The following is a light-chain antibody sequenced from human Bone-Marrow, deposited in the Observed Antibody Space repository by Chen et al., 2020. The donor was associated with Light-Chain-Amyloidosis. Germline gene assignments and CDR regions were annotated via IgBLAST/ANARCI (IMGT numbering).Light chain of an antibody. V-gene: IGLV3-25*03. CDR1: DLPTKY. J-gene: IGLJ2*01. Sequence: SYELTQPPSVSVSPGQTARITCSGDDLPTKYAYWYQQKPGQAPVLVIHRDTERPSGISERFSGYSSGTTATLTISGVQAEDEADYHCQSADSSGTYEVIFGGGTKLNV. CDR3: QSADSSGTYEVI. CDR2: RDT.